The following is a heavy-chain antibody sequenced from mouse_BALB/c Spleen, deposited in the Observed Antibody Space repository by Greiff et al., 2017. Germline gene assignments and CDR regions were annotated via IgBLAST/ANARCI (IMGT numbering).Heavy chain of an antibody. CDR1: GFTFTDYY. J-gene: IGHJ3*01. Sequence: EVHVVESGGGLVKPGGSLKLSCAASGFTFTDYYMYWVRQTPEKRLEWVGTISDGGSYTYYPDSVKGRFTISRDNAKNNLYLQLSSVKSEATAMYDCAKDVAYWGQGTLVTVSA. CDR3: AKDVAY. CDR2: ISDGGSYT. V-gene: IGHV5-4*02.